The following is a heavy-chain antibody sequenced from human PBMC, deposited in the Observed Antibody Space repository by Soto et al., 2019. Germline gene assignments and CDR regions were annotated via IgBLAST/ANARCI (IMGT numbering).Heavy chain of an antibody. Sequence: GGSLRLSCAASGFTFSSYGMHWVRQAPGKGLEWVAVIWYDGSNKYYADSVKGRFTISRDNSKNTLYLQMNSLRAEDTAVYYCARSYGGNSPYFDYWGQGTLVTVSS. V-gene: IGHV3-33*01. CDR3: ARSYGGNSPYFDY. CDR2: IWYDGSNK. D-gene: IGHD4-17*01. CDR1: GFTFSSYG. J-gene: IGHJ4*02.